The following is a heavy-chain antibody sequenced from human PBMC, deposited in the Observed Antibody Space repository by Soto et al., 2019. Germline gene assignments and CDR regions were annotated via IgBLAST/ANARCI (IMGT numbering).Heavy chain of an antibody. V-gene: IGHV3-15*01. D-gene: IGHD1-26*01. CDR3: TTVPSGGSYYFDY. Sequence: GGSLRLSCAASGFTFRNAWMSWVRQAPGKGLEWVGRIKSKTDGGTTDYAAPVKGRFTISRDDSKNTLYLQMNSLKTEDTAVYYCTTVPSGGSYYFDYWGQGTLVTVSS. CDR2: IKSKTDGGTT. J-gene: IGHJ4*02. CDR1: GFTFRNAW.